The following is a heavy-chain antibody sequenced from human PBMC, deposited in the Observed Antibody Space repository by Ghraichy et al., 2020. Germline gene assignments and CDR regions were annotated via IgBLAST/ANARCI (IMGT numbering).Heavy chain of an antibody. CDR1: GFTFSSYE. CDR3: ARGMGGYCSGGSCYTGGTTDYFYMDV. J-gene: IGHJ6*03. CDR2: ISSSGSTI. V-gene: IGHV3-48*03. D-gene: IGHD2-15*01. Sequence: GGSLRLSCAASGFTFSSYEMNWVRQAPGKGLEWVLYISSSGSTIYYADSVKGRFTISRDNAKNSLYLQMNSLRAEDTAVYYCARGMGGYCSGGSCYTGGTTDYFYMDVLGKRTTVTVSS.